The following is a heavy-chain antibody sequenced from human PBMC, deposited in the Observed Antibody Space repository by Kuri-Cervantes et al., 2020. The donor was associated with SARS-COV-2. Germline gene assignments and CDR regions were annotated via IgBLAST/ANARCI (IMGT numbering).Heavy chain of an antibody. CDR2: ISSSGSTI. Sequence: GGSLRLSCAASGFTFSSYEMNWVRQAPGKGLEWVSYISSSGSTIYYADSVKGRFPISRDNAKNSLYLQMNSLRAEDTAVYYCARSGGSGPSRHPLPPIALDYWGQGTLVTVSS. CDR1: GFTFSSYE. D-gene: IGHD2-15*01. V-gene: IGHV3-48*03. J-gene: IGHJ4*02. CDR3: ARSGGSGPSRHPLPPIALDY.